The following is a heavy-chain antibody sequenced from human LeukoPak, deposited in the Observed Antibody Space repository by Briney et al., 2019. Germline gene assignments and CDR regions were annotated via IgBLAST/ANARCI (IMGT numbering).Heavy chain of an antibody. D-gene: IGHD1-26*01. CDR1: GYTFNTYG. V-gene: IGHV1-18*01. Sequence: ASVKVSCKASGYTFNTYGFSWVRQAPGQGREWMGWISGYNVNTYYEEKLQGRVNMTFDTTTGTAYMELRSLGSDDTAVYYCARESRESFDHWGQGTLVTVSS. CDR2: ISGYNVNT. CDR3: ARESRESFDH. J-gene: IGHJ4*02.